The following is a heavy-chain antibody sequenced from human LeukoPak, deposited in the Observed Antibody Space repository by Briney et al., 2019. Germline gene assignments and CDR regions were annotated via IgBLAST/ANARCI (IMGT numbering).Heavy chain of an antibody. V-gene: IGHV1-2*06. J-gene: IGHJ4*02. CDR1: GYTFTGYY. D-gene: IGHD5/OR15-5a*01. CDR2: IDPNSGGT. CDR3: ARDASVSADY. Sequence: VSVKVSCKASGYTFTGYYMHWVRQAPGRGLEWMGRIDPNSGGTSYAQNFQGRVTMTRDTSISTAYMELTSLTSDDTAVYYCARDASVSADYWGQGTLVTVSS.